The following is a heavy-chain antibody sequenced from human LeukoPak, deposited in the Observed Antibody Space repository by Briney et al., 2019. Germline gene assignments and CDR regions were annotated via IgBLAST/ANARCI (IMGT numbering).Heavy chain of an antibody. CDR3: ARSDYYYYYMDV. V-gene: IGHV1-2*02. CDR2: INPNSGGT. CDR1: GYIFTGYY. Sequence: ASVKVSCKASGYIFTGYYMHWVRQAPGQGPEWMGWINPNSGGTNYAQKFQSRVTITRDTSISTAYMELSRLRSDDTAVYYCARSDYYYYYMDVWGKGTTVTVSS. J-gene: IGHJ6*03.